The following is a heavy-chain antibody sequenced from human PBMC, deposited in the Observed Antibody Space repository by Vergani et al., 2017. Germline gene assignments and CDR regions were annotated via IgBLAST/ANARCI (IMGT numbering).Heavy chain of an antibody. CDR3: ARVGTIFGVVTDYYYYIDV. V-gene: IGHV1-69*01. CDR1: GGTFSSYA. J-gene: IGHJ6*03. D-gene: IGHD3-3*01. Sequence: QVQLVQSGAEVKKPGSSVKVSCKASGGTFSSYAISWVRQAPGQGLEWMGGIIPIFGTANYAQKFQGRVTITADASTSPAYMELSRLRSEDTAVYYCARVGTIFGVVTDYYYYIDVWGKGTTVTVSS. CDR2: IIPIFGTA.